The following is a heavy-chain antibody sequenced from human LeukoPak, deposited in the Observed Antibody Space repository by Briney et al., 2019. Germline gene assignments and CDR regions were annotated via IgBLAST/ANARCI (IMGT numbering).Heavy chain of an antibody. J-gene: IGHJ3*02. D-gene: IGHD3-22*01. CDR3: ARGGRGSAAVVAPRSFDI. CDR1: GFTFSSYG. Sequence: GGSLRLSCAASGFTFSSYGMHWVRQAPGKGLEWVAVISYDGSNKYYADSVKGRFTISRDNSKNTLYLQMNSLRAEDSALYYCARGGRGSAAVVAPRSFDIWGQGTMVTVSS. CDR2: ISYDGSNK. V-gene: IGHV3-30*03.